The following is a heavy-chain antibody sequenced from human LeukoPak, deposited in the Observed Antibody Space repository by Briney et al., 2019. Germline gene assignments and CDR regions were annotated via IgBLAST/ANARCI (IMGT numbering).Heavy chain of an antibody. CDR2: IYSGGST. J-gene: IGHJ4*02. CDR3: ARGAIFVGGVGAQDY. CDR1: GFTVTGNY. V-gene: IGHV3-53*01. Sequence: QPGGSLRLSCAAYGFTVTGNYMSWVRQAPGKGLEWVSVIYSGGSTFYADSVKGRFTISRDNSKNTLFLQMHSLRAEDTAVYYCARGAIFVGGVGAQDYWGQGTLVTVSS. D-gene: IGHD1-26*01.